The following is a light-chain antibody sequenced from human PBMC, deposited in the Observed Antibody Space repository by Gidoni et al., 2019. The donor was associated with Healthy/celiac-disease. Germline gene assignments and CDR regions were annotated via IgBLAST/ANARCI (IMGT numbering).Light chain of an antibody. J-gene: IGLJ3*02. CDR3: AAWDDSLSGLWV. Sequence: QSVLTQPPSASGTPGQRVTISCSGSSSNSGSNFVYWYQQLPGTAPKLLIYRNNPRPSGVPERFSGSKSGTSASLSISGLRSEDEADYYCAAWDDSLSGLWVFGGGTKLTVL. V-gene: IGLV1-47*01. CDR2: RNN. CDR1: SSNSGSNF.